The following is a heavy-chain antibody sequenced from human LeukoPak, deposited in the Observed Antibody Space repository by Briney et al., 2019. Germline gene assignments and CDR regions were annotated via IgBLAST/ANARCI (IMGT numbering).Heavy chain of an antibody. CDR2: INSDGSST. CDR1: GFTFSSYA. D-gene: IGHD3-10*01. J-gene: IGHJ6*04. CDR3: ARDLLLWSRRPYYYGMDV. Sequence: PGGSLRLSCAASGFTFSSYAMSWVRQAPGKGLVWVSRINSDGSSTSYADSVKGRFTISRDNAKNTLYLQMNSLRAEDTAVYYCARDLLLWSRRPYYYGMDVWGKGTTVTVSS. V-gene: IGHV3-74*01.